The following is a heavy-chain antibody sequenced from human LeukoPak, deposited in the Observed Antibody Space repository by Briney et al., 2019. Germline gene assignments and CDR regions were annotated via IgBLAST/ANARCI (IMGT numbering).Heavy chain of an antibody. D-gene: IGHD5-12*01. J-gene: IGHJ4*02. CDR2: ISYDGSNK. CDR1: GFTFSSYA. Sequence: GRSLRLSCAASGFTFSSYALHWVRQAPGKGLEWVAVISYDGSNKYYADSVKGRFTIARDNSKNTLYLQMNSLRAEDTAVYYCAAVGWLRFSYLDSWGQGTLVTVSA. V-gene: IGHV3-30-3*01. CDR3: AAVGWLRFSYLDS.